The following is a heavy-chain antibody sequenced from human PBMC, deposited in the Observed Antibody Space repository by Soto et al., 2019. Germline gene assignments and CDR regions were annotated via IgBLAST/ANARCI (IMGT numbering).Heavy chain of an antibody. V-gene: IGHV4-30-2*01. CDR3: ARDDLYGGWFDP. D-gene: IGHD4-17*01. J-gene: IGHJ5*02. CDR2: IYHSGYT. Sequence: QLQLQESGSGLVKPSQTLSLTCAVSGGSISSGGYSWNWIRQPPGKGLEWIGYIYHSGYTYYNPSRKRRVTISVDKSKNQFSLKLSSVTAADTAVYYCARDDLYGGWFDPWGQGTLVTVSS. CDR1: GGSISSGGYS.